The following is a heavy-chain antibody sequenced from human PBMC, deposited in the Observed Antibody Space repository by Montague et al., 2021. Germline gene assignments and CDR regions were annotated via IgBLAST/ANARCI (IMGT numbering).Heavy chain of an antibody. CDR1: GGSFSGYY. CDR2: INHSGST. D-gene: IGHD2-21*02. V-gene: IGHV4-34*01. J-gene: IGHJ5*02. CDR3: ARRGVVTGWFDP. Sequence: DTLSLPCPVYGGSFSGYYWSWICQSPGKGLEWIGEINHSGSTNYNPSLKSRVTISVDTSKNQFSLKLSSVTAADTAVYYCARRGVVTGWFDPWGQGTLVTVSS.